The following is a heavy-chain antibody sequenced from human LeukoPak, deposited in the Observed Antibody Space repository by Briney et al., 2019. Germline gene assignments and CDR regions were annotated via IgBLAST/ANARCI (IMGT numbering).Heavy chain of an antibody. CDR2: IYYSGST. CDR1: GGSISSYY. CDR3: AREIYCSGGSCSAFDY. Sequence: SETLSLTCTVSGGSISSYYWSWIRQPPGQGLEWIGYIYYSGSTNYNPSLKSRVTISVDTSKNQFSLKLSSVTAADTAVYYCAREIYCSGGSCSAFDYWGQGTLVTVSS. D-gene: IGHD2-15*01. J-gene: IGHJ4*02. V-gene: IGHV4-59*01.